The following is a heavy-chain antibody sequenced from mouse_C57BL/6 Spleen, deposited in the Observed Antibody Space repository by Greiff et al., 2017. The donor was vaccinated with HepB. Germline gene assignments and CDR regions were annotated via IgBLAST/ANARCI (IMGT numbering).Heavy chain of an antibody. D-gene: IGHD1-1*01. V-gene: IGHV14-3*01. J-gene: IGHJ4*01. Sequence: SVAELVRPGASVKLSCTASGFNIKNTYMHWVKQRPEQGLEWIGRIDPANGNTKYAPKFQGKATITADTSSNTAYLQLSSLTSEDTAIYYCARSPNYYGSSYDYAMDYWGQGTSVTVSS. CDR1: GFNIKNTY. CDR2: IDPANGNT. CDR3: ARSPNYYGSSYDYAMDY.